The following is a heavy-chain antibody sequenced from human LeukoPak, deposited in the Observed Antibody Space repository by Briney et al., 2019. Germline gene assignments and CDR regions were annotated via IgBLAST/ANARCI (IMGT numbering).Heavy chain of an antibody. CDR3: ARDTEHYYDSSGYYYDYYYGMDV. CDR1: GYTFTSYY. J-gene: IGHJ6*02. V-gene: IGHV1-46*01. CDR2: INPSVDIT. Sequence: GASVKVSCKASGYTFTSYYMHWVRQAPGQGLEWMGIINPSVDITSYAQKFQGRVTMTRDTSTSTVYMELSSLRSEDTAVYYCARDTEHYYDSSGYYYDYYYGMDVWGQGTTVTVSS. D-gene: IGHD3-22*01.